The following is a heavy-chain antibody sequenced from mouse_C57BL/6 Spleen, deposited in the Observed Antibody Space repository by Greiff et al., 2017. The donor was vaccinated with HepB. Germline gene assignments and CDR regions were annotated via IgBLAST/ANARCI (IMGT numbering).Heavy chain of an antibody. J-gene: IGHJ1*03. CDR3: ASHYGSSPNWYFDV. Sequence: LQQPGAELVKPGASVKLSCKASGYTFTSYWMHWVKQRPGQGLEWIGMIHPNSGSTNYNEKFKSKATLTVDKSSSTAYMQLSSLTSEDSAVYYCASHYGSSPNWYFDVWGTGTTVTVSS. V-gene: IGHV1-64*01. CDR2: IHPNSGST. D-gene: IGHD1-1*01. CDR1: GYTFTSYW.